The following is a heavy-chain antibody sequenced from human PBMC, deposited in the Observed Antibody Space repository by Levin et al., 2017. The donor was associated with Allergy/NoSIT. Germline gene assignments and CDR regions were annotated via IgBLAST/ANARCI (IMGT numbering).Heavy chain of an antibody. V-gene: IGHV2-5*02. D-gene: IGHD4-17*01. J-gene: IGHJ4*02. Sequence: SGPTLVKPTQTLTLTCSYSGFSLSSPGVGVGWVRQSPGKALEWLALIYWDEDKRYSPSLRSRLTVTMDTSKNQVFLRMTNMDPADTGTYFCKHSRPPLRRRHFDYWGQGALVNVSS. CDR1: GFSLSSPGVG. CDR2: IYWDEDK. CDR3: KHSRPPLRRRHFDY.